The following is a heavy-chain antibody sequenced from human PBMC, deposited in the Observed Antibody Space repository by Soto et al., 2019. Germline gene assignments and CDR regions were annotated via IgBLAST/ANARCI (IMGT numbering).Heavy chain of an antibody. CDR3: ARAAVKLGATLFDS. J-gene: IGHJ4*02. D-gene: IGHD1-26*01. V-gene: IGHV4-61*01. CDR1: GGSVSSESYY. Sequence: TLSLTCSVSGGSVSSESYYWSWIRQTPGKGLEWIGNVENSGSTKYNPSLKSRVTISRDASKNQFSLRLSSMTAADSAVYFCARAAVKLGATLFDSWGQGTLVTVSS. CDR2: VENSGST.